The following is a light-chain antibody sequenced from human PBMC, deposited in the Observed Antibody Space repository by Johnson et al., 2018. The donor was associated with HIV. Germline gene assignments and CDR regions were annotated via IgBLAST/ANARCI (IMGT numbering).Light chain of an antibody. CDR3: GTWASSLSTGYV. Sequence: QSVLTQPPSVSAAPGQKVTISCSGSSSNIGNNYVSWYQQLPGTAPKLLIYENNKRPSGIPDRFSGSKSGTSATLGITGLQTGDEADYYCGTWASSLSTGYVFGTGTTVTVL. J-gene: IGLJ1*01. CDR2: ENN. V-gene: IGLV1-51*02. CDR1: SSNIGNNY.